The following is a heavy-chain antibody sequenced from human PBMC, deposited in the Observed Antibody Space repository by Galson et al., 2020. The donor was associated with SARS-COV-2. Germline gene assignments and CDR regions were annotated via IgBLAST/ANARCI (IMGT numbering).Heavy chain of an antibody. J-gene: IGHJ5*02. CDR2: IGTSGSPV. V-gene: IGHV3-48*04. CDR1: GFTFSTYS. Sequence: GGSLRLSCAASGFTFSTYSMNWVRQAPGKGLEWVSYIGTSGSPVHYADSVKGRFTISRDNAKSSLYLQMNSLRAEDTAMYYCARGSTSSYNRFDPWGQGTLVTVSS. CDR3: ARGSTSSYNRFDP. D-gene: IGHD6-6*01.